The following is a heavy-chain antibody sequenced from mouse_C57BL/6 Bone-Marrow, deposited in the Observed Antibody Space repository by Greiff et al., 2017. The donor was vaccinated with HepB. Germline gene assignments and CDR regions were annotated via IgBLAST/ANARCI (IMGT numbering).Heavy chain of an antibody. Sequence: DVQLVESGGDLVKPGGSLKLSCAASGFTFSSYGMSWVRQTPEKRLEWVATISSGGSYTYYPDSVKGRFTISRDNAKNTLYMQMSSQKAEDTAMYCCARLRRGGFDYWGQGTTLTVSS. CDR2: ISSGGSYT. CDR1: GFTFSSYG. J-gene: IGHJ2*01. V-gene: IGHV5-6*01. CDR3: ARLRRGGFDY. D-gene: IGHD2-12*01.